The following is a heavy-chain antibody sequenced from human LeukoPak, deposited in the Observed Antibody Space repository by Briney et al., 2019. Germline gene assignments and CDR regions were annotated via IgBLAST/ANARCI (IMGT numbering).Heavy chain of an antibody. CDR2: IYSGGST. J-gene: IGHJ4*02. Sequence: GGSLRLSCAASGFTVSSNYMSWVRQAPGKGLEWVSVIYSGGSTYYADSVKGRFTISRDNAKNSLYLQMNSLRAEDTAVYYCAREYCSSTSCYRFDYWGQGTLVTVSS. CDR3: AREYCSSTSCYRFDY. D-gene: IGHD2-2*01. CDR1: GFTVSSNY. V-gene: IGHV3-66*01.